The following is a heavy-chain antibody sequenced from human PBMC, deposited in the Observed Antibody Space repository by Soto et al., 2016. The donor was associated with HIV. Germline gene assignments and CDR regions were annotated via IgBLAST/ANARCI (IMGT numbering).Heavy chain of an antibody. J-gene: IGHJ6*03. CDR2: IYTRWEH. Sequence: VQLQESGPGLVKPSETLSLTCTVSGGSISSYYWTWIRQPAGKGLEWIGRIYTRWEHQLQPLLKSRVTISVDKSKNQFSLKLNSVTAADTAVYYCARAGPRMGYYYYMDVWGQRDHGHRSP. V-gene: IGHV4-4*07. CDR1: GGSISSYY. D-gene: IGHD2-8*01. CDR3: ARAGPRMGYYYYMDV.